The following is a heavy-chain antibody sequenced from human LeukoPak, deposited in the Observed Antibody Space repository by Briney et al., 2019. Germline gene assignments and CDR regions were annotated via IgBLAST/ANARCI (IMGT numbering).Heavy chain of an antibody. CDR2: ISSSGSTI. J-gene: IGHJ4*02. Sequence: GGSLRLSCAASGFTFSDYYMSWIRQAPGKGLEWVSYISSSGSTIYYADSVKGRFTISRDNSKNTLDLQMNSLRAEDTAVYYCAKSRSSSVSCYNYWGQGTLVTVSS. D-gene: IGHD2-2*02. V-gene: IGHV3-11*01. CDR1: GFTFSDYY. CDR3: AKSRSSSVSCYNY.